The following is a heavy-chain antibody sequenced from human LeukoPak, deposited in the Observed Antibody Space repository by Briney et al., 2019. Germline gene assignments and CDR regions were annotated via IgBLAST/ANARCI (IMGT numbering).Heavy chain of an antibody. Sequence: KASETLSLTCTVSGASISSYYWSWIRQPPGKGLEWIGYIYYSGSTNYNPSLKSRVTISVDTSKNQFSLKLSSVTAADTAVYYCARGVYYGSGSYADWGQGTLVTVSS. J-gene: IGHJ4*02. CDR1: GASISSYY. CDR2: IYYSGST. CDR3: ARGVYYGSGSYAD. D-gene: IGHD3-10*01. V-gene: IGHV4-59*08.